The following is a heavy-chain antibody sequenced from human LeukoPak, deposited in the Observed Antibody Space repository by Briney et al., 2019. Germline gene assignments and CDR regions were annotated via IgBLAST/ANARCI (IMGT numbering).Heavy chain of an antibody. D-gene: IGHD5-18*01. J-gene: IGHJ4*02. Sequence: SGGSLRLSCAASGFTVSSNYMSWVRQAPGKGLEWGSVIYSGGSTYYADSVKGRFTISRDNSKNTLYLQMNSLRAEDTAVYYCARDVSYGWYYFDYWGQGTLVTVSS. CDR3: ARDVSYGWYYFDY. V-gene: IGHV3-53*01. CDR2: IYSGGST. CDR1: GFTVSSNY.